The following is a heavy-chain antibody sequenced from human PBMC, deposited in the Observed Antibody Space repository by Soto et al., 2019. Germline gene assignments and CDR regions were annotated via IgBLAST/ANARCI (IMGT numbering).Heavy chain of an antibody. CDR3: ARIYITSWVIDY. V-gene: IGHV3-53*02. D-gene: IGHD2-2*01. J-gene: IGHJ4*02. CDR1: GLPVSDNY. Sequence: EVQLVETGGGRIQPGGTLRLSCAASGLPVSDNYMSWVRQAPGKGLEWVSIIYSGGNTYYADSVKGRFTISRDNSQNTPSPQIDSLRAEDTAVYYCARIYITSWVIDYWGQGTLVTVSS. CDR2: IYSGGNT.